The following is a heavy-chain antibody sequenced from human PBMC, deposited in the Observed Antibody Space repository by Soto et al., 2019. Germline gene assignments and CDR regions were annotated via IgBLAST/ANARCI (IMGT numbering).Heavy chain of an antibody. V-gene: IGHV3-53*01. D-gene: IGHD3-9*01. CDR2: SFSSGGT. Sequence: GGSLRLSCAAFGFTLDKYTMGWVRQAPGKGLEWVAESFSSGGTQYADLVKGRFTISRDNSRNMVFLQMNGLRVEDTALYYCARDREPDGIWTFDSWGQGALVTVSS. J-gene: IGHJ4*02. CDR1: GFTLDKYT. CDR3: ARDREPDGIWTFDS.